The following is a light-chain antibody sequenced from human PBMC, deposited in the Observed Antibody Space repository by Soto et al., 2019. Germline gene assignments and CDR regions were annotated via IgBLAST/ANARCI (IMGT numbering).Light chain of an antibody. Sequence: EVVLTQSPVTLSLAPGEIATLSFSASQSVSGYLAWYQQKPGQAPRLLIYDVSNSATGIPARFSGSGSGTDFTLTISSLEPEDFAIYYCQQRNYWQVTFGQGTRLE. CDR1: QSVSGY. V-gene: IGKV3-11*01. J-gene: IGKJ5*01. CDR2: DVS. CDR3: QQRNYWQVT.